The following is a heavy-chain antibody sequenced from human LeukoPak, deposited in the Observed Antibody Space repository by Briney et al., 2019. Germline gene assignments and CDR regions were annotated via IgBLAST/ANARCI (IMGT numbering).Heavy chain of an antibody. V-gene: IGHV3-23*01. D-gene: IGHD6-13*01. J-gene: IGHJ4*02. Sequence: GGSLRLSCAASGFTFSSYAMSWVRQAPGKGLEWVSAIYSGGSTYYAGSVKGRFTISRDNSKSTLYLQMNSLRAEDAAVYYCARDQAGSGIDYWGQGTLVTVSS. CDR1: GFTFSSYA. CDR3: ARDQAGSGIDY. CDR2: IYSGGST.